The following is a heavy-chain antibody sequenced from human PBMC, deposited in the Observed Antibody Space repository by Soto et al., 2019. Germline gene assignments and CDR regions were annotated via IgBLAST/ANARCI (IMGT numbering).Heavy chain of an antibody. J-gene: IGHJ6*02. D-gene: IGHD3-9*01. V-gene: IGHV4-61*01. CDR3: AREVRYFDSYGMEV. CDR2: IYYSGST. CDR1: VGSVSSGSYY. Sequence: XETLSLTCTFSVGSVSSGSYYWSWMRQPPGKGLEWIGYIYYSGSTNYNPSLKSRVTISVDTSKNQFSLKLSSVTAADTAVYYCAREVRYFDSYGMEVWGQGTTGTGSS.